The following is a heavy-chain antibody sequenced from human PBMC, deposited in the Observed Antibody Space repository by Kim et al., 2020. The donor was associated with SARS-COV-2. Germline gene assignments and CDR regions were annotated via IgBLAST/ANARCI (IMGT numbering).Heavy chain of an antibody. J-gene: IGHJ4*02. CDR3: ARIASNRGGWGFFDY. V-gene: IGHV3-53*01. D-gene: IGHD6-19*01. Sequence: GGSLRLSCAASGFTVSSNYMSWVRQAPGKGLEWVSVIYSGGSTYYADSVKGRFTISRDNSKNTLYLQMNSLRAEDTAVYYCARIASNRGGWGFFDYWGQGTLVTVSS. CDR2: IYSGGST. CDR1: GFTVSSNY.